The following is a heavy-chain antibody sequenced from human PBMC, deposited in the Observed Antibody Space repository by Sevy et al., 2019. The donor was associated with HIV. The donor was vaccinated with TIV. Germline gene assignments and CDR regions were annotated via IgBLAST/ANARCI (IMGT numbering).Heavy chain of an antibody. V-gene: IGHV3-7*01. CDR2: INQDGSEK. CDR3: ARDLGSGSYPYYMDV. D-gene: IGHD3-10*01. J-gene: IGHJ6*03. Sequence: GGSLRLSCAASGFTFSNYWMTWVRQAPGKGLEWVANINQDGSEKYYVDSVKGRFTISRDNAKNSLYLQMNSLRVEETAVYYCARDLGSGSYPYYMDVWGKGTTVTVSS. CDR1: GFTFSNYW.